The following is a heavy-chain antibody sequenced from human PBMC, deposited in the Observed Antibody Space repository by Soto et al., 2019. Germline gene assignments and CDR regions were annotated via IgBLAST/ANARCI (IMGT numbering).Heavy chain of an antibody. D-gene: IGHD2-2*01. CDR1: GFTITSHY. Sequence: EVQLVESGGGLVQPGGSLRLSCATSGFTITSHYMTWVRQAPGKGLEWVSVIYSVGSTYYADSVKGRFTISRDNSKNTVYLRMDSLRAEDTAVYYCARGVACSSASCTFNYYYYYIDVWGKGTTVTVSS. CDR3: ARGVACSSASCTFNYYYYYIDV. CDR2: IYSVGST. V-gene: IGHV3-66*01. J-gene: IGHJ6*03.